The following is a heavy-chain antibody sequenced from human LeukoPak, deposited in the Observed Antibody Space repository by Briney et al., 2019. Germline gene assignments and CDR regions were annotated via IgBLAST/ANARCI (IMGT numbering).Heavy chain of an antibody. CDR3: ALSFPGGTSFDY. Sequence: GESLKISCKGSGYSFTSYWISWVRQMPGKGLEWMGRIDPSDSYTNYSPSSQGHVTISADKSISTAYLQWSSLKASDTAMYYCALSFPGGTSFDYWGQGTLVTVSS. D-gene: IGHD1-1*01. V-gene: IGHV5-10-1*01. CDR2: IDPSDSYT. CDR1: GYSFTSYW. J-gene: IGHJ4*02.